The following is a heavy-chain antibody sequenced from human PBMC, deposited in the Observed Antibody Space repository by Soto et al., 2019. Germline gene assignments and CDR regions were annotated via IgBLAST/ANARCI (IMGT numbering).Heavy chain of an antibody. V-gene: IGHV3-48*02. J-gene: IGHJ4*02. CDR2: ISRSSSNI. D-gene: IGHD5-12*01. CDR3: ARISSGYEREGPRDY. CDR1: AFTFSSYN. Sequence: GGSLRLSCAASAFTFSSYNMNWVRQAPGKGLEWVSYISRSSSNIYYADSVKGRFTISRDNAKNSLYLQMNSLRDEDTAVYYCARISSGYEREGPRDYWGQGTLVTVSS.